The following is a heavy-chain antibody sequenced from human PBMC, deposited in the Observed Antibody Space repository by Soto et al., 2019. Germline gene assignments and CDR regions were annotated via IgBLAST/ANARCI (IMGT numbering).Heavy chain of an antibody. J-gene: IGHJ4*02. D-gene: IGHD6-19*01. V-gene: IGHV3-21*06. CDR2: ISSHGRDI. Sequence: EVQLVESGGGLVKPGGSVRLSCAASGFTFTSDSMTWVRQAPGKWLEWVSSISSHGRDIFYADSVKGRFTISRDNAKDSLELQMNSLTGEDSAVYYCARGAALAGTLDLWGQGTLVTVSS. CDR1: GFTFTSDS. CDR3: ARGAALAGTLDL.